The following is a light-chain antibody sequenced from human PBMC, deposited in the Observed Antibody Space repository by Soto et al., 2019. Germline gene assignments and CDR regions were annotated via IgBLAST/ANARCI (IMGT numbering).Light chain of an antibody. V-gene: IGKV1-39*01. J-gene: IGKJ4*01. CDR3: QQSYSTPLT. Sequence: DIQMTQSPSSLSASVGDRVTITCQASQDISNYLNWYQQKPGKAPKLLIYAASSLQSGVPSRFSGSGSGTDFTLIISSLQPEDFATYYCQQSYSTPLTFGGGTKVDIK. CDR2: AAS. CDR1: QDISNY.